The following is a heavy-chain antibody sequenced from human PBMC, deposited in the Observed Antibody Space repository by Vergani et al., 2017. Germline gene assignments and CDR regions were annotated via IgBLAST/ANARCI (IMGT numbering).Heavy chain of an antibody. J-gene: IGHJ4*02. CDR1: SFKLGDYG. Sequence: QVQLVESGGGVVQPGRSLRLSCTPSSFKLGDYGMHWVRQAPGKGLEWVAVISYDGSNKYYADSVRGRFTISRDDSKNTLYLQMNSLTTEDTAMYYCAKGGPNLGSGGLYFCFHYWGQGTRVTVSS. CDR2: ISYDGSNK. D-gene: IGHD3-10*01. CDR3: AKGGPNLGSGGLYFCFHY. V-gene: IGHV3-30*19.